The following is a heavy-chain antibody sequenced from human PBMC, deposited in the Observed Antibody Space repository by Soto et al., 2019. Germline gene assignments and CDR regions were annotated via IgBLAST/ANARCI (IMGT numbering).Heavy chain of an antibody. V-gene: IGHV3-21*01. CDR2: ISSSSSYI. J-gene: IGHJ4*02. D-gene: IGHD5-18*01. Sequence: EEQLVESGGGLVKPGGSLRLSCAASGFTFSSYSMNWVRQAPGKGLEWVSSISSSSSYIYYADSVKGRFTIPRDNAKNSLYLQMNSLRAEDTAVYYCARDQPGYSYGYGLGYWGQGTLVTVSS. CDR1: GFTFSSYS. CDR3: ARDQPGYSYGYGLGY.